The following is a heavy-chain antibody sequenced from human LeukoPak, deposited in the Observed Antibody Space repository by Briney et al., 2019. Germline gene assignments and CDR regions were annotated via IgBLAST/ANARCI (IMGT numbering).Heavy chain of an antibody. J-gene: IGHJ4*02. CDR2: IKQDGSEK. CDR3: ARQLPVAGFDY. CDR1: GFTFSSYW. Sequence: GGSLRLSCAASGFTFSSYWMSWVRQAPGKGLEWVANIKQDGSEKYYVNSVKGRFTISRDDAKNSLYLQMNSLRAEDTAVYYCARQLPVAGFDYWGQGTLVTVSS. D-gene: IGHD6-19*01. V-gene: IGHV3-7*01.